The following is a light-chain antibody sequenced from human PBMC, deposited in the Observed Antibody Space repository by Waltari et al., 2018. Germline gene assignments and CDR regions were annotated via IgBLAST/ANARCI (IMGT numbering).Light chain of an antibody. J-gene: IGLJ2*01. CDR2: KDN. Sequence: SNELPQPPSVSVSPGQTARTPGPGDALAKENFYWYQKKPGQAPLLVKYKDNERPAGIPERFTGSSSGTTVTLIINGVQAEDEADYYCQSTDTTGTYLVFGGGTKLTVL. CDR3: QSTDTTGTYLV. CDR1: ALAKEN. V-gene: IGLV3-25*03.